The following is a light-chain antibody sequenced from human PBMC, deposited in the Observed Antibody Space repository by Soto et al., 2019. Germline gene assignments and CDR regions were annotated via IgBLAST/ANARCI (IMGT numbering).Light chain of an antibody. J-gene: IGKJ4*01. CDR3: QQRSNWPPSLT. V-gene: IGKV3D-20*02. Sequence: EIVLTQSPGTLSLSPGERATLSCRASQSVGSNYLAWYQQKPGQAPRILIFGASGRATGIPDRFSGSGSGTDFTLTISSLEPEDFAVYYCQQRSNWPPSLTFGGGTTVEIK. CDR2: GAS. CDR1: QSVGSNY.